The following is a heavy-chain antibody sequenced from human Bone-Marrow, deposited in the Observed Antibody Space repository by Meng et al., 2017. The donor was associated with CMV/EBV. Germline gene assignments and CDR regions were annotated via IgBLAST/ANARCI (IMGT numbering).Heavy chain of an antibody. V-gene: IGHV1-2*02. D-gene: IGHD1-26*01. J-gene: IGHJ3*02. Sequence: ASVKVSCKASGYTFTVYYMHWVRQAPGQGLEWMGWINPNSGGTNYAQKFQGRVTMTRDTSISTAYMELSRLRSDDTAVYYRGRYSGNYYAFDIWGQGTMVTVSS. CDR2: INPNSGGT. CDR1: GYTFTVYY. CDR3: GRYSGNYYAFDI.